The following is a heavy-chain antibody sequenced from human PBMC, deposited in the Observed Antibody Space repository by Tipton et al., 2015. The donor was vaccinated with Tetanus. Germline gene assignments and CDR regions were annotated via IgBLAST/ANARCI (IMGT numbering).Heavy chain of an antibody. Sequence: GLVKPSETLSLTCTVSRGPISSYYWSWIRQPAGKGLEWVGHISNGNTDYSTSLKSRVTLSVDLSKNQFSLQLRAVTAADTAVYYCARANNEFPKKGPFDYWGQGALVIVSS. V-gene: IGHV4-4*07. CDR3: ARANNEFPKKGPFDY. D-gene: IGHD1-1*01. CDR1: RGPISSYY. J-gene: IGHJ4*02. CDR2: ISNGNT.